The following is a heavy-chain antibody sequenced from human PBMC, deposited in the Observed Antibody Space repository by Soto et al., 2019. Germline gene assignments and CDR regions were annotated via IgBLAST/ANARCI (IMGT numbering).Heavy chain of an antibody. Sequence: HLLESGGGLVQPGGSRRLSCAASGFNFGDYTMTWVRQAPGKGLVWISTISGGGGNSYYADVVKDRFTITRDNSKNPLYLQMNSLKGEDTALYFCAKETFGVGWTLDFWGQGTLVTVSS. CDR3: AKETFGVGWTLDF. D-gene: IGHD6-19*01. V-gene: IGHV3-23*01. CDR2: ISGGGGNS. CDR1: GFNFGDYT. J-gene: IGHJ4*02.